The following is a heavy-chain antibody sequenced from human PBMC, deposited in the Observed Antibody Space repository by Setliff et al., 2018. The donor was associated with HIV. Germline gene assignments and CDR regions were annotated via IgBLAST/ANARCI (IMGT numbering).Heavy chain of an antibody. CDR1: GGSFSCYY. D-gene: IGHD3-22*01. J-gene: IGHJ4*02. CDR2: INHSGST. Sequence: SETLSLTCDVYGGSFSCYYWSWIRQPPGKGLEWIGKINHSGSTNYNPSLKSRVTISVDTSRNQFSLKLNSVTAADTAVYYCARVGYYDSSFDYWGQGTLVTVSS. V-gene: IGHV4-34*01. CDR3: ARVGYYDSSFDY.